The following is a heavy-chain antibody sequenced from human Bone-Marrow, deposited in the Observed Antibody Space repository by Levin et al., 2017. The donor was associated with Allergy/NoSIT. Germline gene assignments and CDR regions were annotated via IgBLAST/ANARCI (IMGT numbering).Heavy chain of an antibody. Sequence: PGGSLRLSCAASGFTFSSYSMNWVRQAPGKGLEWVSSISSSSSYIYYADSVKGRFTISRDNAKNSLYLQMNSLRAEDTAVYYCASTAIWFGGNWFDPWGQGTLVTVSS. CDR3: ASTAIWFGGNWFDP. D-gene: IGHD3-10*01. V-gene: IGHV3-21*01. J-gene: IGHJ5*02. CDR2: ISSSSSYI. CDR1: GFTFSSYS.